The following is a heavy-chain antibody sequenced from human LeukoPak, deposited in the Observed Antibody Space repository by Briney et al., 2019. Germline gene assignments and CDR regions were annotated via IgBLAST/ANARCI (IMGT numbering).Heavy chain of an antibody. CDR3: ARAKAETSGSIDY. CDR1: GFTSSNYW. CDR2: IKQYGSEK. V-gene: IGHV3-7*01. Sequence: GGSLRLSCAASGFTSSNYWMIWVRQAPGKGLEWVANIKQYGSEKYYVDSVKGRFTISRDNTKNSLYVQMNSLRAEDTAVYYCARAKAETSGSIDYWGQGALVTVSS. J-gene: IGHJ4*02. D-gene: IGHD3-22*01.